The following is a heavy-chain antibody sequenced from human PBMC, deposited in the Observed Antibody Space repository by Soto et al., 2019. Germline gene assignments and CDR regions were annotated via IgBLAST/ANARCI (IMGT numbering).Heavy chain of an antibody. J-gene: IGHJ4*02. V-gene: IGHV3-23*01. CDR2: ISGSGGST. D-gene: IGHD5-12*01. CDR1: GFTFSSYA. Sequence: TGGSLRLSCAASGFTFSSYAMSGVRQAPGKGLEWVSAISGSGGSTYYADSVKGRFTISRDNSKNTLYLQMNSLRAEDTAVYYCAKLVATIPRGDFDYWGQGTLVTVSS. CDR3: AKLVATIPRGDFDY.